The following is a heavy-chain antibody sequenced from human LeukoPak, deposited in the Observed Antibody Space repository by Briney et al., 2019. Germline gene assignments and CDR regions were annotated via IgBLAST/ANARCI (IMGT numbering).Heavy chain of an antibody. D-gene: IGHD3-10*01. CDR3: AKEKGGSGSYYCIDY. CDR2: IGGSGGST. J-gene: IGHJ4*02. V-gene: IGHV3-23*01. CDR1: GFTFSSYA. Sequence: PGGSLRLSCAASGFTFSSYAMSWVRQAPGKGLEWVSAIGGSGGSTYYADSVKGRFTISRDNSKNTLYLQMNSLRAEDTAVYYCAKEKGGSGSYYCIDYWGQGTLVTVSS.